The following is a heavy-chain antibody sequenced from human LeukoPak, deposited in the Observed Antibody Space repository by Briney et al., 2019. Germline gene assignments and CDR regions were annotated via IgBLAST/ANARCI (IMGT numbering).Heavy chain of an antibody. V-gene: IGHV4-30-4*01. CDR3: ARDNRGYSGYDDAFEI. Sequence: SETLSLTCTVSGGSISSGDYYWSWIRQPPGKGLEWIGYIYYSGTTYYNPSLKSRVTISVDKSTNQFSLNLSSVTAADTAVYYCARDNRGYSGYDDAFEIRGQGTMVTVSS. D-gene: IGHD5-12*01. J-gene: IGHJ3*02. CDR1: GGSISSGDYY. CDR2: IYYSGTT.